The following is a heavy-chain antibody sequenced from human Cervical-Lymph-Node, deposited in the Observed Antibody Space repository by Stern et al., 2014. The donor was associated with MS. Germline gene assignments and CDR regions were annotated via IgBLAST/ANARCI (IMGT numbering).Heavy chain of an antibody. CDR3: ARGPTRVDTAMVPQSFDI. V-gene: IGHV1-69*01. CDR1: GGTFSSYA. J-gene: IGHJ3*02. D-gene: IGHD5-18*01. CDR2: IIPIFGTA. Sequence: QVQLVQSGAEVKKPGSSVKVSCKASGGTFSSYAISWVRQAPGQGLEWMGGIIPIFGTANYAQKFQGRVTITADESTSTAYMELSSLRSEDTAVYYCARGPTRVDTAMVPQSFDIWGQGTMVTVSS.